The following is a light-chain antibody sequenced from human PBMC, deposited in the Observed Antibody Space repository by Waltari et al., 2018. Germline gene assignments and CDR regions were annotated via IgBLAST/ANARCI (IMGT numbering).Light chain of an antibody. V-gene: IGKV3-20*01. J-gene: IGKJ2*01. CDR1: QSVSSSY. CDR2: GAS. CDR3: QQYYNWPYT. Sequence: EIVLTQSPGTLSLSPGERVTLSCRASQSVSSSYLAWYQQKPGQAPRLLIYGASSRATGTPDRFSGRGSGTGFTLTISRLEPEDFAVYYCQQYYNWPYTFGQGTKLEIK.